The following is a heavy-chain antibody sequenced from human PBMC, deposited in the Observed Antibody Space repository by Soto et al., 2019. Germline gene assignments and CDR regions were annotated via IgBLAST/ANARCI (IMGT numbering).Heavy chain of an antibody. CDR3: LRGNSGYGNFDY. V-gene: IGHV3-74*01. CDR2: IKGDGSET. J-gene: IGHJ4*02. Sequence: RLSCAASGFTFSSYWMHWVRQAPGKGLVWVSRIKGDGSETNYADSVKGRFTISRDNAKNTLYLQLNSLRAEDTAVYYCLRGNSGYGNFDYWGQXTRVTVSS. CDR1: GFTFSSYW. D-gene: IGHD5-12*01.